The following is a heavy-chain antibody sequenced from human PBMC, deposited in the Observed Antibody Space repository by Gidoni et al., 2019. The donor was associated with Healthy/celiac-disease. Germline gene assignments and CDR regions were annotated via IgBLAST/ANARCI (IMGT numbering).Heavy chain of an antibody. Sequence: QVQLVESGGGVVQPGRSLRLSCAASGFTFSSYAMHWVRQAPGKGLEWVAVISYDGSNKYYADSVKGRFTISRDNSKNTLYLQMNSLRAEDTAVYYCARGKVITMIVVVITPVDYWGQGTLVTVSS. D-gene: IGHD3-22*01. CDR2: ISYDGSNK. CDR3: ARGKVITMIVVVITPVDY. J-gene: IGHJ4*02. V-gene: IGHV3-30-3*01. CDR1: GFTFSSYA.